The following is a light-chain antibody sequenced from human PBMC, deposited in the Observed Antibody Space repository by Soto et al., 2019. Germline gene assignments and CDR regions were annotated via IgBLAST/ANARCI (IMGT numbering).Light chain of an antibody. CDR1: KIGSKS. CDR2: DDA. J-gene: IGLJ2*01. CDR3: HVCDNSDLSL. Sequence: SYELTQPPSVSVAPGQTARITCGGDKIGSKSVHWYQQRPGQAPVLVVYDDADRPSGIPERFSGSNSGNTATLTITRVEAGDEADYYCHVCDNSDLSLFGGGTKVTVL. V-gene: IGLV3-21*02.